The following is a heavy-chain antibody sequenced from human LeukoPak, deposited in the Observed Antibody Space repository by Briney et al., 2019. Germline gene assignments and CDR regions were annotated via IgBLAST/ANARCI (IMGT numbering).Heavy chain of an antibody. V-gene: IGHV3-23*01. J-gene: IGHJ5*02. CDR3: AKDPSYCSGGSCYWFDP. CDR2: ISGSGGST. Sequence: GGSLRLSCAASGFTFSSYAMSWVRQAPGKGLEWVSAISGSGGSTYYADSVKGRFTISRDNSKNTLCLQMNSLRAEDTAVYYCAKDPSYCSGGSCYWFDPWGQGTLVTVSS. D-gene: IGHD2-15*01. CDR1: GFTFSSYA.